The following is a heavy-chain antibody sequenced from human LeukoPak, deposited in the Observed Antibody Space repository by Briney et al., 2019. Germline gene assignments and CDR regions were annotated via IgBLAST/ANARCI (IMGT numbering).Heavy chain of an antibody. CDR1: GGSFSGYY. CDR2: INHSGST. CDR3: ARDADSSVGYGMDV. V-gene: IGHV4-34*01. Sequence: PSETLSLTCAVYGGSFSGYYWSWIRHPPGKGLEWIGEINHSGSTNYNPSLKSRVTISVDTSKNQFSLKLSSVTAADTAVYYCARDADSSVGYGMDVWGQGTMVTVSS. J-gene: IGHJ6*02. D-gene: IGHD3-22*01.